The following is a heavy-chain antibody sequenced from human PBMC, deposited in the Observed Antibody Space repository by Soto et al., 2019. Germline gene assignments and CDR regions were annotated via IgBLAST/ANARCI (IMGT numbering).Heavy chain of an antibody. CDR3: ARGSGYYYGMDV. D-gene: IGHD3-10*01. V-gene: IGHV4-30-4*01. CDR2: IYYSGST. J-gene: IGHJ6*02. Sequence: SETLSLTCTVSGGSISSGDYHWSWIRQPPGKGLEWIGYIYYSGSTYYNPSLKSRVTISVDTSKNQFSLKLSSVTAADTAVYYCARGSGYYYGMDVRGQGTTVTVSS. CDR1: GGSISSGDYH.